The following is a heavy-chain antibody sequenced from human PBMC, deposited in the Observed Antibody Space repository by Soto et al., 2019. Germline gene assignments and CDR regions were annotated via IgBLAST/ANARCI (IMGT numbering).Heavy chain of an antibody. D-gene: IGHD4-17*01. J-gene: IGHJ4*02. CDR1: GFTFSSYA. V-gene: IGHV3-23*01. CDR2: ISGSGGST. CDR3: AKENYGDYYLDY. Sequence: EVQLLESGGGLVQPGGSLRLSCAASGFTFSSYAMSWVRQALVMGLEWVSAISGSGGSTYYADSVKGRFTISRDNSKNMLYPQMNSLRVEDTAVYYCAKENYGDYYLDYWGQGTLVTVSS.